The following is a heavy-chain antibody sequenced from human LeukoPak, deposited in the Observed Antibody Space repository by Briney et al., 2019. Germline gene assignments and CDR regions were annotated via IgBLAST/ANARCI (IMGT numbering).Heavy chain of an antibody. Sequence: SETLSLTCTVSGGSISSGGYYWSWIRQHPGKGLEWIGYIYYSGSTYYNPSLKSRVTISVDTSKNQFSLKLSSVTAADTAVYYCATGITIFGVVTYNWFDPWGQGTLVTVSS. J-gene: IGHJ5*02. CDR2: IYYSGST. D-gene: IGHD3-3*01. V-gene: IGHV4-31*03. CDR1: GGSISSGGYY. CDR3: ATGITIFGVVTYNWFDP.